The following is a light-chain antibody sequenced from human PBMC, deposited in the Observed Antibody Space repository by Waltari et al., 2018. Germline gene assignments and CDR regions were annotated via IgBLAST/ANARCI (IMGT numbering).Light chain of an antibody. Sequence: EVVLTQSPATLSLSPGERATLSCRASESVSNYLAWYQQKPGQAPRLLIHEVFPRATGIPPRFSGSGSGTEFTLTISSLQSEDLAVYYCQQYNNWPLTFGGGTKLEIK. V-gene: IGKV3-15*01. CDR2: EVF. J-gene: IGKJ4*01. CDR3: QQYNNWPLT. CDR1: ESVSNY.